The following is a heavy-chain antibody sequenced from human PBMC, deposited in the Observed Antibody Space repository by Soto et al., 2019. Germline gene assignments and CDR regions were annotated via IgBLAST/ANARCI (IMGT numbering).Heavy chain of an antibody. CDR3: SRRAPEGFDP. Sequence: SETLSLTVTVSGGSXYSSPYYWGWIRQSPGRGLEWIASISYSGSTFYNPSLKSRVTIFVHTSKNEFSLKLSSVTAADTALYYCSRRAPEGFDPWGQGTLVTVSS. CDR1: GGSXYSSPYY. J-gene: IGHJ5*02. CDR2: ISYSGST. V-gene: IGHV4-39*01.